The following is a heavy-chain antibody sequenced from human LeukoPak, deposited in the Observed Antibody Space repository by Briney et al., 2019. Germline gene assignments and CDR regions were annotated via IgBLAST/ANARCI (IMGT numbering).Heavy chain of an antibody. V-gene: IGHV1-69*05. CDR2: IIPIFGTA. CDR1: GGTFSSYA. Sequence: SVMVSCKASGGTFSSYATSWVRQAPGQGLEWMGGIIPIFGTANYAQKFQGRVTITTDESTSTAYMELSSLRSEDTAVYYCARSTRSYSGYDFPAYWGQGTLVTVSS. D-gene: IGHD5-12*01. J-gene: IGHJ4*02. CDR3: ARSTRSYSGYDFPAY.